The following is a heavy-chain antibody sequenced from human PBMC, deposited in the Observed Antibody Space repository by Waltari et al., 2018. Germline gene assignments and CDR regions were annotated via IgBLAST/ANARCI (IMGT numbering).Heavy chain of an antibody. CDR3: ARAWISLILGATSAFDI. J-gene: IGHJ3*02. CDR1: GGSFSGYY. D-gene: IGHD1-26*01. CDR2: INHSGST. Sequence: QVQLQQWGAGLSKPSETLSLTCAVYGGSFSGYYWRWIRQPPGKGLEWIGEINHSGSTNYNPSLKSRVTISVDTSKNQFSLKLSSVTAADTAVYYCARAWISLILGATSAFDIWGQGTMVTVS. V-gene: IGHV4-34*01.